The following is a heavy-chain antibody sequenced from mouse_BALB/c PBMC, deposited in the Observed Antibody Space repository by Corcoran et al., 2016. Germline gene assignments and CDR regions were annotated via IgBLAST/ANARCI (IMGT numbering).Heavy chain of an antibody. CDR1: GFNIKDTY. V-gene: IGHV14-3*02. Sequence: EVQLQQSGEELVQPGAGVKLSCTAAGFNIKDTYMHWVKQGPEQGLEWIGRIDPANGNTKYDTKFQGKATITADTSSNTAYLQLSSLTSEDTAVYYCARRLRQGYARDYWGQGTSVTVSS. J-gene: IGHJ4*01. CDR3: ARRLRQGYARDY. D-gene: IGHD2-4*01. CDR2: IDPANGNT.